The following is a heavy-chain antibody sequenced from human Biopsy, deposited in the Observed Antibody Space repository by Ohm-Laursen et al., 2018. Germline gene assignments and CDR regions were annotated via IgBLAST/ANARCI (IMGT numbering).Heavy chain of an antibody. V-gene: IGHV2-70*11. Sequence: TQTLTLTGSFSGFSLSARGMCVSWIRQAPGKALEWLARVDWDDYKDYSASLQTKLSISKDTSNDQVVLTVNNVDPADTATYYCARTPILTVPAGLVYRHRRHLQGMDVWGQGIAVTVS. D-gene: IGHD6-13*01. CDR1: GFSLSARGMC. CDR3: ARTPILTVPAGLVYRHRRHLQGMDV. J-gene: IGHJ6*02. CDR2: VDWDDYK.